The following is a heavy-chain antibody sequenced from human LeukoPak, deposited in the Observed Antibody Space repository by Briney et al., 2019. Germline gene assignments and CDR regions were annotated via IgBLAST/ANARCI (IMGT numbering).Heavy chain of an antibody. V-gene: IGHV1-2*04. CDR3: ARGKYDILTGYYEPVDY. D-gene: IGHD3-9*01. Sequence: ASVKVSCKASGYTFTCYYMHWVRQAPGQGREWMGWINPNSGGTNYAQKFQGWVTMTRDTSISTAYMELSRLRSDDTAVYYCARGKYDILTGYYEPVDYWGQGTLVTVSS. J-gene: IGHJ4*02. CDR1: GYTFTCYY. CDR2: INPNSGGT.